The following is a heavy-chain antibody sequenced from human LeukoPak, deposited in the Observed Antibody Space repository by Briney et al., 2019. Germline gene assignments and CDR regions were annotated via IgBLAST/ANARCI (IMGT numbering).Heavy chain of an antibody. Sequence: SETLSLTCTVSGGSISGHYWSWIRQPPGKGLEWIGYIFYSGTTNYNPSLKSRVTISIDTSKNQFSLKLSSVTAADTAVYYCARFTVPAAITGGWFDPWGQGTLVTVSS. J-gene: IGHJ5*02. CDR1: GGSISGHY. CDR3: ARFTVPAAITGGWFDP. V-gene: IGHV4-59*11. D-gene: IGHD2-2*01. CDR2: IFYSGTT.